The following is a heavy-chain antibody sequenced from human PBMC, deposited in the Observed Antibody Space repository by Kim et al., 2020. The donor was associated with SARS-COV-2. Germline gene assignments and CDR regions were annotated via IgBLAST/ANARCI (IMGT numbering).Heavy chain of an antibody. CDR2: ISYDGSNK. J-gene: IGHJ6*02. Sequence: GGSLRLSCAASGFTFSSYAMHWVRQAPGKGLEWVAVISYDGSNKYYADSVKGRFTISRDNSKNTLYLQMNSLRAEDTAVYYCARGVYCSGGSCHYYYYGMDVWGQGTTVTVSS. CDR3: ARGVYCSGGSCHYYYYGMDV. V-gene: IGHV3-30*04. CDR1: GFTFSSYA. D-gene: IGHD2-15*01.